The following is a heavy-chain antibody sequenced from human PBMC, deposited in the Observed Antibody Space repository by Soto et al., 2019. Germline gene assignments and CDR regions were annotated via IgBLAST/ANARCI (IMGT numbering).Heavy chain of an antibody. Sequence: ASVKVSCKASGYSFTVYYIHWVRQAPRQGLEWLGWINPNSGGTNYAQKFQGWVTMTRDMSISTAYMELSRLRSDDTAVYYCARSAAGPGYGMDVWGQGTTVTVSS. V-gene: IGHV1-2*04. D-gene: IGHD6-13*01. CDR1: GYSFTVYY. J-gene: IGHJ6*02. CDR2: INPNSGGT. CDR3: ARSAAGPGYGMDV.